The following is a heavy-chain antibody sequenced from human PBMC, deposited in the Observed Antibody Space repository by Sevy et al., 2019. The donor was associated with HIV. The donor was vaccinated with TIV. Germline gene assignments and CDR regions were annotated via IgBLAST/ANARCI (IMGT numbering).Heavy chain of an antibody. V-gene: IGHV3-49*04. D-gene: IGHD1-20*01. J-gene: IGHJ6*02. Sequence: GGSLRLSCTASGFTFGDYAMSWVRQAPGKGLEWVGFIRSKAYGGTTEYAASVKGRFTISRDDSKSIAYLQMNSLKTEDTAVYYCTRHIGSITEYYYYYYGMDVWGQGTTVTVSS. CDR1: GFTFGDYA. CDR3: TRHIGSITEYYYYYYGMDV. CDR2: IRSKAYGGTT.